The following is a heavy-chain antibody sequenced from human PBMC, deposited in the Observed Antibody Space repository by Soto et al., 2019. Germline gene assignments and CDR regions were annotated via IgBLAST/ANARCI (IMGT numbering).Heavy chain of an antibody. J-gene: IGHJ6*02. CDR3: ATTITALDYGMDV. V-gene: IGHV4-59*01. D-gene: IGHD5-12*01. CDR2: IYYSGST. CDR1: GGSISSYY. Sequence: SETLSLTCTVSGGSISSYYWSWIRQPPGKGLEWIGYIYYSGSTNYNPSLKSRVTISVDTSKNQFSLKLSSVAAADTAVYYCATTITALDYGMDVWGQGTTVTVSS.